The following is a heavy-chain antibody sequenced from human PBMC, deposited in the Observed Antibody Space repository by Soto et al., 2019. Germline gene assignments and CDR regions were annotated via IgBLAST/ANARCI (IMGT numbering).Heavy chain of an antibody. J-gene: IGHJ4*02. CDR1: EYSFPIYW. CDR2: LDPNGSFA. D-gene: IGHD3-10*01. V-gene: IGHV5-10-1*01. Sequence: PGESLKTSCQAFEYSFPIYWISWVRQMPGAGLEWMGRLDPNGSFATYSPSFQGHVTISVDKSTNIVYLEWRSLRASDTATYYCARHPSGSGPSSFDFWGQGTPVTVSS. CDR3: ARHPSGSGPSSFDF.